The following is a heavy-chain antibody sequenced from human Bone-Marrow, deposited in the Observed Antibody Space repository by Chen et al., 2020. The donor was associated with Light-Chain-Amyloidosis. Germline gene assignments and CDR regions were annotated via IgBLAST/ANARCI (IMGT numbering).Heavy chain of an antibody. CDR1: GFTLSSYW. D-gene: IGHD2-8*01. Sequence: EVQLVESGGGLVQPGGSLRLSCAASGFTLSSYWMSWVRQAPGKGLEWVANIKQDGSGKYYVDSVKGRFTISRDNAKNSLYLQMNSLRAEDTAVYYCAREGPGYCTNGVCYTGVRDAFDIWGQGTMVTVSS. J-gene: IGHJ3*02. CDR3: AREGPGYCTNGVCYTGVRDAFDI. CDR2: IKQDGSGK. V-gene: IGHV3-7*01.